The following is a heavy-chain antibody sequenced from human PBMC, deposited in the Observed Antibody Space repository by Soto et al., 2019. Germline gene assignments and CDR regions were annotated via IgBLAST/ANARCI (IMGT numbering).Heavy chain of an antibody. CDR2: IIPIFGTA. D-gene: IGHD6-6*01. CDR1: GGTFSSSA. J-gene: IGHJ6*02. V-gene: IGHV1-69*13. Sequence: GASVKVSCKASGGTFSSSAISWVRQAPGQGLEWMGGIIPIFGTANYAQKIQGRVTITADESTSTAYMELSSLRSEDTAVYYCARSYSSSSETSNYYYYGMDVWGQGTTVTVSS. CDR3: ARSYSSSSETSNYYYYGMDV.